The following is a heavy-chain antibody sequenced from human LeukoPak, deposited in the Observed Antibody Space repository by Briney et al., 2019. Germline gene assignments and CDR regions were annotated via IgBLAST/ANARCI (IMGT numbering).Heavy chain of an antibody. J-gene: IGHJ4*02. Sequence: ASVKVSCKASGYTFTSYGISWVRQAPGRGLEWMGWISAYNGNTNYAQELQGRVTMTTDTSTSTAYMELRSLRSDDTAVYYCARDWGGIVVVPAAILVARPFDYWGQGTLVTVSS. CDR1: GYTFTSYG. CDR3: ARDWGGIVVVPAAILVARPFDY. CDR2: ISAYNGNT. D-gene: IGHD2-2*01. V-gene: IGHV1-18*01.